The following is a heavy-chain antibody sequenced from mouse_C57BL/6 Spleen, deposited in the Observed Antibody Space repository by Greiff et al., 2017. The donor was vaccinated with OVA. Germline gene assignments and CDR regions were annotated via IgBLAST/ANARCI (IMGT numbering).Heavy chain of an antibody. CDR1: GFTFSDYG. J-gene: IGHJ4*01. CDR2: ISSGSSTI. CDR3: ARKVYGSSYDYAMDY. V-gene: IGHV5-17*01. Sequence: EVQVVESGGGLVKPGGSLKLSCAASGFTFSDYGMHWVRQAPEKGLEWVAYISSGSSTIYYADTVKGRFTISRDNAKNTLFLQMNSLRTEDTAMYYCARKVYGSSYDYAMDYWGQGTSVTVSS. D-gene: IGHD1-1*01.